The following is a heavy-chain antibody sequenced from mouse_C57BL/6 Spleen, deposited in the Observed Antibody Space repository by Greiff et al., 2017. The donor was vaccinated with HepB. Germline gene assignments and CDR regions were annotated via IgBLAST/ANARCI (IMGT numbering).Heavy chain of an antibody. V-gene: IGHV5-9-1*02. CDR1: GFTFSSYA. CDR3: SRAGGSYDFDY. Sequence: EVKPVESGEGLVKPGGSLKLSCAASGFTFSSYAMSWVRQTPEKRLEWVAYISSGGDYIYYADTVKGRFTISRDNARNTLYLQMSSLKSEDTAMYYCSRAGGSYDFDYWGQGTTLTVSS. J-gene: IGHJ2*01. D-gene: IGHD1-1*02. CDR2: ISSGGDYI.